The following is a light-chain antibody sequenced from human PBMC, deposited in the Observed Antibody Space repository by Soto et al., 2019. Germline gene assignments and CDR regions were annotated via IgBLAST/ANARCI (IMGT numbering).Light chain of an antibody. J-gene: IGKJ1*01. CDR3: QQYYSTRT. CDR2: WAS. Sequence: DIVMTQSPDSLAVSLCERATINCKASQSVLYSSNNKNYLAWYQQKPGQPPKLLIYWASTRESGVPDLFSGSGSGTDFTLTISSPQAEDVAVYYCQQYYSTRTFGQGTKVDIK. V-gene: IGKV4-1*01. CDR1: QSVLYSSNNKNY.